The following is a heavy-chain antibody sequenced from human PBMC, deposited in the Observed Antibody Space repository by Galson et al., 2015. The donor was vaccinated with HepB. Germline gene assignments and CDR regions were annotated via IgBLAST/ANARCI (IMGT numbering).Heavy chain of an antibody. CDR1: GYNFATYW. CDR2: IFPYDSST. CDR3: AIYYDITGGAFDI. J-gene: IGHJ3*02. D-gene: IGHD3-22*01. Sequence: QSGAEVKKPGESLKISCTGSGYNFATYWVGWVRQMSGKGPAWMGIIFPYDSSTRYSPSFQGQVTISADKSINTAYLQWNSLKASDTAMYYCAIYYDITGGAFDIWGQGTRVTVSS. V-gene: IGHV5-51*01.